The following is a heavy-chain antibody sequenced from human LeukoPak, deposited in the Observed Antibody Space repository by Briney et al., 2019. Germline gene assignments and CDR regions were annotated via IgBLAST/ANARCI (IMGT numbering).Heavy chain of an antibody. J-gene: IGHJ4*02. Sequence: PGGSLRLSCAASGFTFSSYGMHWVRQAPGKGLEWVAFIRYDGSNKYYADSVKGRFTISRDNSKNTLYLQMNSLRAEDTAVYYCAKDWARYCSGGSCYYFDYWGQGTLVTVSS. V-gene: IGHV3-30*02. CDR1: GFTFSSYG. CDR3: AKDWARYCSGGSCYYFDY. D-gene: IGHD2-15*01. CDR2: IRYDGSNK.